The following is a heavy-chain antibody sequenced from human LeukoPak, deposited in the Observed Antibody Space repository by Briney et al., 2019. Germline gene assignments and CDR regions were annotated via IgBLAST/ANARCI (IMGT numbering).Heavy chain of an antibody. CDR1: GFTFSSYG. V-gene: IGHV3-30*18. D-gene: IGHD2-15*01. Sequence: GRSLGLSCAASGFTFSSYGMHWVRQAPGKGLEWVAVISYDGSNKYYADSVKGRFTISRDNSKNTLYLQMNSLRAEDTAVYYCAKDQSRYCSGGSCYSLIFDYWGQGTLVTVSS. CDR2: ISYDGSNK. J-gene: IGHJ4*02. CDR3: AKDQSRYCSGGSCYSLIFDY.